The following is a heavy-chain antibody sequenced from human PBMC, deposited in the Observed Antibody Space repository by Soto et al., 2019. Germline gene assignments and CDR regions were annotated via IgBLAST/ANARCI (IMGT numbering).Heavy chain of an antibody. CDR1: GFTFRSYG. Sequence: GGSLRLSCEVSGFTFRSYGMHWVRQAPGKGLEWVAVVSYDGSKKYYTDPVKGRFTISRDNSKNTLYLQMNSLRTEDTAVYYCAKSKAADGTRAGYYFDYWGQGSLATVSS. J-gene: IGHJ4*02. CDR2: VSYDGSKK. V-gene: IGHV3-30*18. CDR3: AKSKAADGTRAGYYFDY. D-gene: IGHD6-13*01.